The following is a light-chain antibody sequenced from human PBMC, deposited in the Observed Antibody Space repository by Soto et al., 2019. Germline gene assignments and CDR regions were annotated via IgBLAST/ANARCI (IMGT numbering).Light chain of an antibody. J-gene: IGLJ1*01. V-gene: IGLV2-8*01. CDR1: SSDVGGYNY. Sequence: QSALTQPPSASGSPGQSVTISCTGTSSDVGGYNYVSWYQQHPGKAPKLMIYEVSKRPSGVPARFSGSKSGNTASLTVSGLQAEDEADYYCSSYAGSNNLYVFGTGTKVTVL. CDR2: EVS. CDR3: SSYAGSNNLYV.